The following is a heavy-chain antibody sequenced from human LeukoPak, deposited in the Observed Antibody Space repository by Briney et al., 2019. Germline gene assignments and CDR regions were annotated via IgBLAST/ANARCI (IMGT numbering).Heavy chain of an antibody. CDR3: AKGFRLNDFSFES. J-gene: IGHJ4*02. CDR1: GFTLKAYA. D-gene: IGHD2-21*02. CDR2: IMYDGSSK. V-gene: IGHV3-30*02. Sequence: GGSLRLSCAASGFTLKAYAMHWVRQAPGKGLEWVAFIMYDGSSKSIGDSVKGRFSISRDNPSNTLYPEMNSLRVEDTAVYYCAKGFRLNDFSFESWGQGTLVTVSS.